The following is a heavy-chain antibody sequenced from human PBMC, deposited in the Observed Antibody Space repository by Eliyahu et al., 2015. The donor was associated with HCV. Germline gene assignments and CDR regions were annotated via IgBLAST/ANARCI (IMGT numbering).Heavy chain of an antibody. CDR1: GGTFSSYX. Sequence: QVQLVQSGAEVKKPGSSVXVSCXASGGTFSSYXISWVRXAPGQGLEWMGGIIPIFGTAXYAQKFQGRVTITADKSTSTAYMELSSLRSEDTAVYYCARDSARRYYDILTGSSKNDAFDIWGQGTMVTVSS. J-gene: IGHJ3*02. D-gene: IGHD3-9*01. V-gene: IGHV1-69*06. CDR3: ARDSARRYYDILTGSSKNDAFDI. CDR2: IIPIFGTA.